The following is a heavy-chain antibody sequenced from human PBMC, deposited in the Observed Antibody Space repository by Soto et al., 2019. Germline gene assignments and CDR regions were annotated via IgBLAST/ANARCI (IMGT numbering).Heavy chain of an antibody. CDR1: GLTFSGSA. Sequence: EVQLVESGGGLVQPGGFLKLSCAASGLTFSGSAMHWVRQASGKGLEWVGRIRSKANNYATAYAASVTGRFTISRDDSKNTAFLQMNILKTEDTAVYYCTRPARSSSRGGNHYYSGLDVWGQGTTVIVSS. D-gene: IGHD6-6*01. V-gene: IGHV3-73*02. CDR3: TRPARSSSRGGNHYYSGLDV. J-gene: IGHJ6*02. CDR2: IRSKANNYAT.